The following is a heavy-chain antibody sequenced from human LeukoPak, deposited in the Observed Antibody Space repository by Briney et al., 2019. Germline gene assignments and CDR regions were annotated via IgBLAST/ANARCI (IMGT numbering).Heavy chain of an antibody. Sequence: SGGSLRLSCAASGFTFSNYAMSWVRQAPGKGLEWVSAISGSGGTTYYADSVKGRFTIYRDNSKNTLHLQMNSLRAEDTAVYYCAKDSRGVAAPDRWGQGTLVTVSS. CDR3: AKDSRGVAAPDR. J-gene: IGHJ5*02. CDR1: GFTFSNYA. CDR2: ISGSGGTT. D-gene: IGHD6-13*01. V-gene: IGHV3-23*01.